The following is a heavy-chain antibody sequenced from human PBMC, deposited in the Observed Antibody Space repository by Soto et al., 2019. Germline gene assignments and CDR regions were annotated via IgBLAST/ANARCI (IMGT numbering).Heavy chain of an antibody. J-gene: IGHJ4*02. D-gene: IGHD3-22*01. Sequence: QVQLVQSGAEVKKPGASVKVSCKASGYTFTSYDINWVRQATGQGLEWMGWMNPNSGNTGYAQKVQGRVTMTRNTSISAAYMELSRLRSEDTAVYYCARADYYDRSGYLLPCGYWGQGTRVTVSS. CDR2: MNPNSGNT. V-gene: IGHV1-8*01. CDR1: GYTFTSYD. CDR3: ARADYYDRSGYLLPCGY.